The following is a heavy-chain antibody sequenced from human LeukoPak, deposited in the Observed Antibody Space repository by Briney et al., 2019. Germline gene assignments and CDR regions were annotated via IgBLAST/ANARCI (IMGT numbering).Heavy chain of an antibody. Sequence: GGSLRLSCAASGFTFSSYSMNWVRQAPGKGLEWVSTISGTGSSTYYADSAKGRFTISRDNSKDTLFLQLNSLTAADTAMYFCAKASVAIPQYCNSWGQGTLVTVSS. CDR1: GFTFSSYS. CDR3: AKASVAIPQYCNS. CDR2: ISGTGSST. J-gene: IGHJ5*02. D-gene: IGHD2-2*02. V-gene: IGHV3-23*01.